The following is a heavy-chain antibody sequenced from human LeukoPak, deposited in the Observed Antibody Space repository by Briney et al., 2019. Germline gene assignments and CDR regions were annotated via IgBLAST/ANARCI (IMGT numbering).Heavy chain of an antibody. CDR2: IITSSTYT. CDR1: GFSFSSYN. V-gene: IGHV3-21*01. J-gene: IGHJ6*03. Sequence: GGSLRLSCEASGFSFSSYNMDWVRQTPGKGLEWISSIITSSTYTFYADSVKGRFTISRDNARNSLYLQMNSLRVEDTAVYYCAGDPYSGTYGSTYYYYMDVWGKGTTVTISS. CDR3: AGDPYSGTYGSTYYYYMDV. D-gene: IGHD1-26*01.